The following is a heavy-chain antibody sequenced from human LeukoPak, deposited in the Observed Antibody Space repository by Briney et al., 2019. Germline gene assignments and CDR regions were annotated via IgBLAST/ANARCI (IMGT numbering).Heavy chain of an antibody. Sequence: GGSLRLSCAASGIIFGTYAMSWVRQVPGKGLEWVSAISGSGGRTYHADSVKGRFTISRDNSKNTLYLQMNSLRAEDTAVYYCAKAKQWLVPGGYFDYWGQGTLVTVSS. D-gene: IGHD6-19*01. CDR3: AKAKQWLVPGGYFDY. CDR2: ISGSGGRT. CDR1: GIIFGTYA. J-gene: IGHJ4*02. V-gene: IGHV3-23*01.